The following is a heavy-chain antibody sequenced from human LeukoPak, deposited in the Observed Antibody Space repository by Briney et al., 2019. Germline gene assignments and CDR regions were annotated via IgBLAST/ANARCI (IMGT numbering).Heavy chain of an antibody. J-gene: IGHJ6*04. CDR1: GFTFSSYA. V-gene: IGHV3-30*04. CDR2: ISYDGSNK. D-gene: IGHD2-21*02. CDR3: ARDHEHIVVVTAIPGDYGMDV. Sequence: GGSLRLSCAASGFTFSSYAMHWVRQAPGKGLEWVAVISYDGSNKYYADSVKGRFTISRDNSKNTLYLQMNSPRAEDTAVYYCARDHEHIVVVTAIPGDYGMDVWGKGTTVTVSS.